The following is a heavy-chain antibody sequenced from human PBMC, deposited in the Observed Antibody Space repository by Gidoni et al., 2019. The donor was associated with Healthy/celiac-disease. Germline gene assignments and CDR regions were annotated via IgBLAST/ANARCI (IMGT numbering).Heavy chain of an antibody. D-gene: IGHD3-16*01. Sequence: EVQVLESGGDLVQPGGSLRLSCAASGFTFSSYAMSWVRQAPGKGLEWVSGIRGSGDSTYYGDALKGRFTISRDNSKNTLYLQMNSLRAEDMAVYYCAKGEDGYYYHGMDVWGQGTTVTVSS. CDR1: GFTFSSYA. J-gene: IGHJ6*02. V-gene: IGHV3-23*01. CDR3: AKGEDGYYYHGMDV. CDR2: IRGSGDST.